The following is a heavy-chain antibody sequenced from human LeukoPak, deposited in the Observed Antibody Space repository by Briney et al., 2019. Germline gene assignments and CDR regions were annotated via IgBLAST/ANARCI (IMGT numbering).Heavy chain of an antibody. V-gene: IGHV1-46*01. CDR2: INPSGGST. J-gene: IGHJ5*02. Sequence: ASVKVSCKASGYTFTSYYMHWVRQAPGQGLEWMGIINPSGGSTSYAQKFQGRVTMTRDMSTSTVYMELSSLRSEDTAVYYCARSPIAAAGRNWFDPWGQGTLVTVSS. CDR3: ARSPIAAAGRNWFDP. CDR1: GYTFTSYY. D-gene: IGHD6-13*01.